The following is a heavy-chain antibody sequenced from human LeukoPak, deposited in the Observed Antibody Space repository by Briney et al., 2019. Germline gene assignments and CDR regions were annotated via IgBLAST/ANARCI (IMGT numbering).Heavy chain of an antibody. J-gene: IGHJ3*02. CDR3: ARGLPYYDSSGGDAFDI. CDR1: GYTFTSYD. Sequence: GASVKVSCKASGYTFTSYDINWVRQATGQGLEWMGWMNPNSGNTGYAQKFQGRVTMTRNTSISTAYMELSSLRSEDTAEYYCARGLPYYDSSGGDAFDIWGQGTMVTVSS. D-gene: IGHD3-22*01. V-gene: IGHV1-8*01. CDR2: MNPNSGNT.